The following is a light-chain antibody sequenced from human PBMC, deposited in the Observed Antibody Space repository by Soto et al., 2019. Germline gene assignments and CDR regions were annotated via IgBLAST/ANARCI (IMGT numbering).Light chain of an antibody. Sequence: AIQMTQFPSSLSASVGDRVTITCRASQDIRSDLGWYQQRPGKAPNLLIYAASSLQSGVPSRFSGSGSGTDFTFTISSLQPEDFVTYYCLQDYNYPLTFGGGTKVEIK. CDR2: AAS. CDR1: QDIRSD. J-gene: IGKJ4*01. CDR3: LQDYNYPLT. V-gene: IGKV1-6*01.